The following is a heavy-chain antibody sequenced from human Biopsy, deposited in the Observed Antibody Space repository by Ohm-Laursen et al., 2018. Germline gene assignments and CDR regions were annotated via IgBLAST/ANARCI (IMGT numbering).Heavy chain of an antibody. V-gene: IGHV4-59*11. CDR1: GGSFTGHY. J-gene: IGHJ1*01. D-gene: IGHD4-23*01. Sequence: SDTLSLTCTVSGGSFTGHYWSWIRQPPGKGLEWIGHISYTGYTSYNASLKGRVTISVDTSRNHFSLRLTPLAAADTAVYYCARGSNEYGGLYFPHWGQGTLVTVSS. CDR2: ISYTGYT. CDR3: ARGSNEYGGLYFPH.